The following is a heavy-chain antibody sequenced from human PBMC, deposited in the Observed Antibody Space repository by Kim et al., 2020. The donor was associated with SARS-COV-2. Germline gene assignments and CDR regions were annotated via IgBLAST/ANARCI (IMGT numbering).Heavy chain of an antibody. V-gene: IGHV3-33*01. Sequence: GGSLRLSCAASGFTFSTYGMHWVRQAPGKGLEWVAMIWNDGSNKYYADSMKGRFTISRDNSKNTLYLQMTSLRAEDTAVYYCATEYSSLSAFDYWGQGTLVTVSS. CDR3: ATEYSSLSAFDY. CDR1: GFTFSTYG. D-gene: IGHD6-6*01. J-gene: IGHJ4*02. CDR2: IWNDGSNK.